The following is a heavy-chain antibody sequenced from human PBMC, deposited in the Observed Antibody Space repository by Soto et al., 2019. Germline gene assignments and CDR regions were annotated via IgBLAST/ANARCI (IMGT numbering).Heavy chain of an antibody. Sequence: SETLSLTCTVSGGSISSSSYYWGWIRQPPGKGLEWIGSIYYSGSTYYNPSLKSRVTISVDTSKNQFSLKLSSVTAADTAVYYCERLSTVTTFLWGQGTLVTVSS. CDR1: GGSISSSSYY. D-gene: IGHD4-17*01. V-gene: IGHV4-39*01. CDR2: IYYSGST. J-gene: IGHJ4*02. CDR3: ERLSTVTTFL.